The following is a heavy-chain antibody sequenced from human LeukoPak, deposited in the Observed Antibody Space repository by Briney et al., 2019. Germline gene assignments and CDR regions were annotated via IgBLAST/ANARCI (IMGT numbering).Heavy chain of an antibody. V-gene: IGHV3-49*04. J-gene: IGHJ5*02. CDR3: SKSLTTAWYGWLDP. Sequence: PGRSLRLSCIGSGFTFDDYTNWVRQAPGKGLQWVGFIRNKAYGGTTEYDASVKGRLIISRDDSKSIAFLQLNSLKTEDTGIYYCSKSLTTAWYGWLDPWGQGTLVTVSS. D-gene: IGHD1-1*01. CDR1: GFTFDDYT. CDR2: IRNKAYGGTT.